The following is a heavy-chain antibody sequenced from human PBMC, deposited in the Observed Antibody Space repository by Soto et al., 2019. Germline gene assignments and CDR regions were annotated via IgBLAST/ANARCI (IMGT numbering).Heavy chain of an antibody. CDR3: AGDADPVDTPLFEP. CDR1: CGSISSYY. D-gene: IGHD5-18*01. J-gene: IGHJ5*02. V-gene: IGHV4-4*07. CDR2: IYTSGST. Sequence: PSETLSLTCTVSCGSISSYYWSWIRQPAGKGLEWIGRIYTSGSTNYNPSLKSRVTMSVDTSKNQFSLKLSSVTAADTAVYYCAGDADPVDTPLFEPWGQGTLVSVTS.